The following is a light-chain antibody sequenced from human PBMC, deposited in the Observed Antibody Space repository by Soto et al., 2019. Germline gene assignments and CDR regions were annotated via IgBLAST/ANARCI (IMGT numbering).Light chain of an antibody. Sequence: EIVMTQSPATLSVSPGERATLSCRASQSVSSNLAWYQQKPGQAPRLLIYSASTRATDIPARFSGSGSGKEFTLTISSLQSEDFAVYYCQQYNNWPPLTFGGGTKVEI. J-gene: IGKJ4*01. CDR2: SAS. V-gene: IGKV3-15*01. CDR3: QQYNNWPPLT. CDR1: QSVSSN.